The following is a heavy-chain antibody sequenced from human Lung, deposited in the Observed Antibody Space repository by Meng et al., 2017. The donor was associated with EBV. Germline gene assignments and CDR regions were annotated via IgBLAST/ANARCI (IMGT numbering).Heavy chain of an antibody. D-gene: IGHD3-10*01. CDR2: IKSKSDGWTT. Sequence: EVQLVESGGCLVKPGXXXXLSCVASGFTFSDAWMSWVRQAPGKGLEWLGRIKSKSDGWTTDYAATVKGRFTISRDDSKNTLYLQMNSLKIEDTAVYYCTTGSYMVQGVIVGYWGQGTLVTVSS. CDR3: TTGSYMVQGVIVGY. J-gene: IGHJ4*02. V-gene: IGHV3-15*01. CDR1: GFTFSDAW.